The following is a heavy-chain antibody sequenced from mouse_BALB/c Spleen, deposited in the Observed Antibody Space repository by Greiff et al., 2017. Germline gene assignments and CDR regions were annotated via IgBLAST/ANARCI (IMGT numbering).Heavy chain of an antibody. J-gene: IGHJ3*01. D-gene: IGHD1-2*01. CDR1: GFTFSSYA. CDR3: ARGGTTATPWFAY. Sequence: EVHLVESGGGLVKPGGSLKLSCAASGFTFSSYAMSWVRQTPEKRLEWVASISSGGSTYYPDSVKGRFTISRDNARNILYLQMSSLRSEDTAMYYCARGGTTATPWFAYWGQGTLVTVSA. V-gene: IGHV5-6-5*01. CDR2: ISSGGST.